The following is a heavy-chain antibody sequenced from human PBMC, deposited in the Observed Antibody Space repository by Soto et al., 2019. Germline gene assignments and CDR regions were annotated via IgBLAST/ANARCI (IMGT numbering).Heavy chain of an antibody. V-gene: IGHV4-59*08. J-gene: IGHJ4*02. D-gene: IGHD3-3*01. CDR2: IYYSGST. CDR3: ARGGWRHIDY. CDR1: GGSISVYY. Sequence: QVQLQESGPGLVKPSETLSLTCTVSGGSISVYYWSWIRQPPGKGLEWIGYIYYSGSTNYNPSLKSRGTISVDTSKNQFSLKLSSVTAADTAVYYCARGGWRHIDYWGQGTLVTVSS.